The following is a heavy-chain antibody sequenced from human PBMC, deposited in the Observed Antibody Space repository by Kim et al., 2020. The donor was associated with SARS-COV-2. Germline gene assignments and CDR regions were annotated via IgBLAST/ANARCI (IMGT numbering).Heavy chain of an antibody. CDR1: GFTFSSYW. D-gene: IGHD6-13*01. CDR3: ASTPQQLVRKRFDY. V-gene: IGHV3-7*01. CDR2: IKQDGSEK. J-gene: IGHJ4*02. Sequence: GGSLRLSCAASGFTFSSYWMSWVRQAPGKGLEWVANIKQDGSEKYYVDSVKGRFTISRDNAKNSLYLQMNSLRAEDTAVYYCASTPQQLVRKRFDYWGQGTLVTVSS.